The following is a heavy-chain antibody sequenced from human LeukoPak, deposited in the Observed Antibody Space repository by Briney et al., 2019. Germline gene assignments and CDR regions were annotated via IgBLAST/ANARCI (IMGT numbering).Heavy chain of an antibody. Sequence: GGSLRRSCVASGFIFSTYGMHWVRQAPGKGLEWVAIIWNDGSNEYYADSVKGRFTISRDNSKNTLYLQMNSLRGEDTALYYCARESGPSASLTDYYYYGMDVWGHGTTVTVSS. CDR3: ARESGPSASLTDYYYYGMDV. V-gene: IGHV3-33*01. J-gene: IGHJ6*02. D-gene: IGHD1-14*01. CDR2: IWNDGSNE. CDR1: GFIFSTYG.